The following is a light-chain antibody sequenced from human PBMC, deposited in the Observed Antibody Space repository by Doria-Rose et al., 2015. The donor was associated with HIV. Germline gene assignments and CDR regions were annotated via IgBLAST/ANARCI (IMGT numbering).Light chain of an antibody. CDR1: SSNIRAGFD. CDR2: GNT. J-gene: IGLJ1*01. V-gene: IGLV1-40*01. Sequence: QSVLKEPPSVSVAPAQRVALTCTGSSSNIRAGFDVNWCKQHPGTDSKLLIHGNTNRPPGVPDRFSGSKSGTSASLAISGLRAEDEADYYCQSYDSRLSVYVFGTGTKVTVL. CDR3: QSYDSRLSVYV.